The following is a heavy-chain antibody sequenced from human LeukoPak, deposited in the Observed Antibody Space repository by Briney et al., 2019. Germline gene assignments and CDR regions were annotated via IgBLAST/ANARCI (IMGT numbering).Heavy chain of an antibody. CDR3: ARDFGWLSHFDY. V-gene: IGHV3-30-3*01. CDR1: GFTFSSYE. CDR2: ISFDGSNE. Sequence: GGSLRLSCAASGFTFSSYEMNWVRQAPGEGLQWVAVISFDGSNENYADSVKGRFTISRDNSKNTLYLQMSSLRGEDTAVYYCARDFGWLSHFDYWGQGTLVSVSS. D-gene: IGHD3-9*01. J-gene: IGHJ4*02.